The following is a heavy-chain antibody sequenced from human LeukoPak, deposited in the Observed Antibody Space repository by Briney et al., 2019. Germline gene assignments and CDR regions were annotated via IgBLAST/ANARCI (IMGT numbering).Heavy chain of an antibody. CDR3: ARSELATYFDY. D-gene: IGHD6-13*01. V-gene: IGHV1-69*04. J-gene: IGHJ4*02. CDR2: IIPILGIA. Sequence: SVKVSCKASGGTFSSYAISWVRQAPGQGLEWMGRIIPILGIANYAQKFQGRVTITADKSTSTAYMELSSLRSEDTAVYYCARSELATYFDYWSQGTLVTVSS. CDR1: GGTFSSYA.